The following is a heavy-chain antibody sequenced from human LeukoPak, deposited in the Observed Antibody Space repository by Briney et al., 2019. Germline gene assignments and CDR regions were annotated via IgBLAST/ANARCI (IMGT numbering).Heavy chain of an antibody. CDR2: INHSGST. CDR1: GGSFSGYY. Sequence: SETLSLTCAVYGGSFSGYYWSWIRQPPGKGLDWIGEINHSGSTNYNPSLKSRVTISVDTSKNQFSLKLSSVTAADTAVYYCARGGYDFPSGGDFDYWGQGTLVTVSS. J-gene: IGHJ4*02. CDR3: ARGGYDFPSGGDFDY. V-gene: IGHV4-34*01. D-gene: IGHD3-3*01.